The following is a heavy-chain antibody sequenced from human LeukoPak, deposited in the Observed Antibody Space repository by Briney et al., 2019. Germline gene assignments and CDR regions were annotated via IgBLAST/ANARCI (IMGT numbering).Heavy chain of an antibody. J-gene: IGHJ4*02. CDR3: AKCGNSGCHLIDY. V-gene: IGHV3-23*01. Sequence: PGGSLRLSCAASGFTFSTYAMSWVRQAPGKGLEWVSTISGSGGSTSYADSVQGRFTISRDNSKNTLHPQMNSLRADDTAVYYCAKCGNSGCHLIDYWGQGTLVTVSS. D-gene: IGHD5-12*01. CDR2: ISGSGGST. CDR1: GFTFSTYA.